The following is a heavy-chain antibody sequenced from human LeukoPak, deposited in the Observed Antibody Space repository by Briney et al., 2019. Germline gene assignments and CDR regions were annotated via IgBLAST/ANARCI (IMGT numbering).Heavy chain of an antibody. Sequence: KVSCKASGYTFTGYYMHWVRQAPGQGLEWMGWINPNSGGTNYAQKFQGRVTMTRDTSISTAYMELSRLRSDDTAVYYCARDQQLVLSPTNDYWGQGTLVTVSS. J-gene: IGHJ4*02. CDR1: GYTFTGYY. V-gene: IGHV1-2*02. CDR2: INPNSGGT. CDR3: ARDQQLVLSPTNDY. D-gene: IGHD6-13*01.